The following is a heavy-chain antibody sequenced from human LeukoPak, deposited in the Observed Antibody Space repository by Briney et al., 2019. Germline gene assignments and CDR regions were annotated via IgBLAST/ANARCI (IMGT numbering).Heavy chain of an antibody. CDR1: GGTFNSYA. D-gene: IGHD3-3*01. V-gene: IGHV1-69*13. CDR2: IIRIFGTA. CDR3: ARLVSGLAIFGVVTQNYGMDV. J-gene: IGHJ6*02. Sequence: SVNVSCKASGGTFNSYAISWVRQSTGQGPEWMGGIIRIFGTANYAQKFQGRVTITADESTSTAYMELSSLRSEDTAVYYCARLVSGLAIFGVVTQNYGMDVWGQGTTVTVSS.